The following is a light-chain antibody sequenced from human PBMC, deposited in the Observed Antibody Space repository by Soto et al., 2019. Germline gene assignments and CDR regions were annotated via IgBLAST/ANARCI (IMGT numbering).Light chain of an antibody. V-gene: IGLV3-1*01. Sequence: SYELTQPPSVSVSPGQTASITCSGDKWGDKYACWYQQKPGQSPVLVIYQDSKRPSGIPERFSGSNSGNTATLTISGTQAMDEAAYFCQAWDSSPVVFGGGTKVTVL. CDR1: KWGDKY. J-gene: IGLJ2*01. CDR3: QAWDSSPVV. CDR2: QDS.